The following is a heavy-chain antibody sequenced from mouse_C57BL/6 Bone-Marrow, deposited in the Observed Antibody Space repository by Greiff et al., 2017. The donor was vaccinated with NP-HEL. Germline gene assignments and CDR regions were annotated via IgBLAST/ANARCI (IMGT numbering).Heavy chain of an antibody. CDR2: IYPGSGNT. D-gene: IGHD1-1*01. CDR1: GYTFTDYY. J-gene: IGHJ3*01. CDR3: ARSHYYGSSYVGFAY. V-gene: IGHV1-76*01. Sequence: QVQLQQSGAELVRPGASVKLSCKASGYTFTDYYINWVKQRPGQGLEWIARIYPGSGNTYYNEKFKGKATLTAEKSSSTAYMQLSSLTSEDSAVYFCARSHYYGSSYVGFAYWGQGTLVTVSA.